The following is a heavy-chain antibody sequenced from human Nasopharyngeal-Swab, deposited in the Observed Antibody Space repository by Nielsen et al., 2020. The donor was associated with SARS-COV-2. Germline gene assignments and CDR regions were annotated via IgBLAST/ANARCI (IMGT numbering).Heavy chain of an antibody. CDR3: ATALTIFGADHYYYYYGMDV. CDR2: FDPEDGET. D-gene: IGHD3-3*01. Sequence: ASVKVSCKVSGYTLTEVSMHWVRQAPGKGLEWMGGFDPEDGETIYAQKFQGRVTMTEDTSTDTAYMELSSLRSEDTAVYYCATALTIFGADHYYYYYGMDVWGQGTTVTVSS. CDR1: GYTLTEVS. V-gene: IGHV1-24*01. J-gene: IGHJ6*02.